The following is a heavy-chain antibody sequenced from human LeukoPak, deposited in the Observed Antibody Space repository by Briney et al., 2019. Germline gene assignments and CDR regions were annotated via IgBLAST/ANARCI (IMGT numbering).Heavy chain of an antibody. Sequence: PGGSLRLSCAASGFTFSSSAMTWVRQAPGKGLEWVSGISGSGGSTYYADSVKGRFTVSRDNSKNTMYLQMHSLRAEDTAVYYCAKKSELGFDYWGQGTMVTVSS. J-gene: IGHJ4*02. V-gene: IGHV3-23*01. CDR1: GFTFSSSA. D-gene: IGHD6-13*01. CDR2: ISGSGGST. CDR3: AKKSELGFDY.